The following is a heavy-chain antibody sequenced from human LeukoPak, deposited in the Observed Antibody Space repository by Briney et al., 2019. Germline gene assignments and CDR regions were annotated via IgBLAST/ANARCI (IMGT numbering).Heavy chain of an antibody. J-gene: IGHJ4*02. Sequence: PGGSLRLSCAASGFTFSDHYMSWIRQAAGKGLEWVSYISSSGNTTYYADSVKGRFTISRDNAENSLYLQMNSLRAEDTAVYYCARDGGSSWYFDYWGQGTLVTVSS. D-gene: IGHD6-13*01. CDR2: ISSSGNTT. CDR3: ARDGGSSWYFDY. CDR1: GFTFSDHY. V-gene: IGHV3-11*04.